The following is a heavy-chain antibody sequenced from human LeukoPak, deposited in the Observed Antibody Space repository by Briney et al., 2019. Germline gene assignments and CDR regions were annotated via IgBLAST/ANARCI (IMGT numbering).Heavy chain of an antibody. CDR3: ARRWGYGGNSAYFDY. D-gene: IGHD4-23*01. CDR2: ISSSSSNI. J-gene: IGHJ4*02. V-gene: IGHV3-21*01. Sequence: GGSLRLSCAASGFTFSSYSMNWVRQAPGKGLEWVSSISSSSSNIYYADSVKGRFTISRDNAKNSLYLQMNSLRAEDTAVYYCARRWGYGGNSAYFDYWGQGTLVTVSS. CDR1: GFTFSSYS.